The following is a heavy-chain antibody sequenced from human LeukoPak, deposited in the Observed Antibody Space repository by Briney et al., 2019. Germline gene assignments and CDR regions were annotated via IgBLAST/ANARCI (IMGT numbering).Heavy chain of an antibody. V-gene: IGHV1-18*01. D-gene: IGHD4-17*01. CDR2: ISAYNGNT. CDR3: ARRGDDYGAYAGYYYYMDV. J-gene: IGHJ6*03. CDR1: GYTFTSYG. Sequence: GASVKVSCKASGYTFTSYGISWVRQAPGQGLEWMGWISAYNGNTNYAQKLQGRVTMTTDTSTSTAYMELRSLRSDDTAVYYCARRGDDYGAYAGYYYYMDVWGKGTTVTVSS.